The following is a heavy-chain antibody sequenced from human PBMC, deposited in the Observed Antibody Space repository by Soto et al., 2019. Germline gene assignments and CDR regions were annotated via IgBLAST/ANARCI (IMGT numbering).Heavy chain of an antibody. V-gene: IGHV5-51*01. Sequence: PGESLKISCKGSGYSFTSYWIGWVRQMPGKGLEWMGIIYPGDSDTRYSPSFQGQVTISADKSISTAYLQWSSLKASDTAMYYCARHVGYYYGSGSYVGYFDYWGQGTLVTVS. CDR1: GYSFTSYW. CDR2: IYPGDSDT. D-gene: IGHD3-10*01. CDR3: ARHVGYYYGSGSYVGYFDY. J-gene: IGHJ4*02.